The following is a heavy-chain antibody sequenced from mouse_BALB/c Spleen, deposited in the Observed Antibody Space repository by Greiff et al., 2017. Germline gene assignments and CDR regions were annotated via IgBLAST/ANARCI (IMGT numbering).Heavy chain of an antibody. Sequence: EVKLMESGGGLVKPGGSLKLSCAASGFTFSSYAMSWVRQSPEKRLEWVAEISSGGSYTYYPDTVTGRFTISRDNAKNTLYLEMSSLRSEDTAMYYCARAGTDAMDYWGQGTSVTVSS. CDR3: ARAGTDAMDY. V-gene: IGHV5-9-4*01. J-gene: IGHJ4*01. CDR1: GFTFSSYA. D-gene: IGHD4-1*01. CDR2: ISSGGSYT.